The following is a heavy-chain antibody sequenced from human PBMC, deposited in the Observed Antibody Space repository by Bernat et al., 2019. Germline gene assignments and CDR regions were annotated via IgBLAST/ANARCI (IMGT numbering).Heavy chain of an antibody. J-gene: IGHJ4*02. V-gene: IGHV3-23*01. CDR2: ISASGGST. Sequence: LGGGLVQPGGSLRLSCAASGFTFSSYAMSWVRQAPGKGLEWVSGISASGGSTFYADSVKGRFTISRDNSKNTLYLQMNSLRAEDTAVYYCAKPPFGVVNGWGQGTLVTVSS. CDR1: GFTFSSYA. CDR3: AKPPFGVVNG. D-gene: IGHD3-3*01.